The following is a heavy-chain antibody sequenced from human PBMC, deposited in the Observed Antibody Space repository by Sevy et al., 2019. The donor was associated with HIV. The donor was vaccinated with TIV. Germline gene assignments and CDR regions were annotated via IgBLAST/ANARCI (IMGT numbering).Heavy chain of an antibody. J-gene: IGHJ4*02. CDR3: ARDVRGEGIRPGDLDY. D-gene: IGHD3-10*02. CDR1: GFTFSDYG. CDR2: IWNDGSNK. V-gene: IGHV3-33*01. Sequence: GGSLRLSCAASGFTFSDYGMQWGRQAPGKGLEWVAVIWNDGSNKYYADSVKGRFTTSRDNSSNTLYLQMNSLRAEDTAVYYCARDVRGEGIRPGDLDYWGQGTLVTVSS.